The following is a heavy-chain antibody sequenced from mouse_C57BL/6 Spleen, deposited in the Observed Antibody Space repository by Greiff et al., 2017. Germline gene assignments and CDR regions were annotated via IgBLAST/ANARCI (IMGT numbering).Heavy chain of an antibody. D-gene: IGHD1-1*01. CDR2: INPNYGTT. Sequence: VQLQPSGPELVKPGASVKISCKASGYSFTDYNMNWVKQSNGKSLEWIGVINPNYGTTRYNQKFKGKATLTVDQSSSTSYMQLNSLTSEDSAVYYCSRPYYSGSAWFACWGQGTLGIVSA. V-gene: IGHV1-39*01. CDR3: SRPYYSGSAWFAC. CDR1: GYSFTDYN. J-gene: IGHJ3*01.